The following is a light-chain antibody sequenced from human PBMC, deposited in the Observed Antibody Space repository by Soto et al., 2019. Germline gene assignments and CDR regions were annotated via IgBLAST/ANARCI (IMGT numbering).Light chain of an antibody. J-gene: IGKJ3*01. Sequence: EIVLTQSPDTLSLSPGERATLSCRASQSVGSSLAWYQRKPGQAPRLLIYAASNRATGIPARFSGSGSGTDFTLTISSLEPEDFAVYYCQQRSNWPPEVTFGPGTKVDIK. CDR2: AAS. CDR3: QQRSNWPPEVT. CDR1: QSVGSS. V-gene: IGKV3-11*01.